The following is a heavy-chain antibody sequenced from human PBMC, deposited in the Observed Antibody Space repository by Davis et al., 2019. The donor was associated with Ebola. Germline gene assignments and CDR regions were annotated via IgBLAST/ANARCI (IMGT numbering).Heavy chain of an antibody. J-gene: IGHJ4*02. Sequence: GGSLRLSCAASGFTFSSYAMHWVRQAPGKGLEWVAVISYDGSNKYYADSVKGRFTISRDNSKNTLYLQMNSLKTEDTAVYYCTAKDPDSVDDYWGQGTLVTVSS. CDR2: ISYDGSNK. V-gene: IGHV3-30-3*01. CDR1: GFTFSSYA. D-gene: IGHD4-23*01. CDR3: TAKDPDSVDDY.